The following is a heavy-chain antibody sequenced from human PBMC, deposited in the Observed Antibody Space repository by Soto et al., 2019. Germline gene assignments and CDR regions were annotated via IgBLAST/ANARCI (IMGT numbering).Heavy chain of an antibody. J-gene: IGHJ5*01. CDR2: TYYRSKWDD. CDR1: GDSVSSNSAI. CDR3: ARLIGNSWLDS. V-gene: IGHV6-1*01. D-gene: IGHD3-16*01. Sequence: SQTLSLTCAISGDSVSSNSAIWNWIRQSPSRGLEWLGRTYYRSKWDDDYAVSVRSRINIKPDTSKNQFSLQLNSVTPEDTAVYYCARLIGNSWLDSWGQGTLVTVSS.